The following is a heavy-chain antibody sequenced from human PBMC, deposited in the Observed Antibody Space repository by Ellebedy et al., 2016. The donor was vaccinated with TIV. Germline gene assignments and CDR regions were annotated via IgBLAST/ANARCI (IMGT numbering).Heavy chain of an antibody. CDR1: GGSFSGYY. D-gene: IGHD6-19*01. CDR2: INHSGST. Sequence: SETLSLTCAVYGGSFSGYYWSWIRQPPGKGLAWIGEINHSGSTNYNPSLKSRVTISVDTSKNQFSLKLSSVTAADTAVYYCARHEGDIAVARRFDYWGQGTLVTVSS. V-gene: IGHV4-34*01. J-gene: IGHJ4*02. CDR3: ARHEGDIAVARRFDY.